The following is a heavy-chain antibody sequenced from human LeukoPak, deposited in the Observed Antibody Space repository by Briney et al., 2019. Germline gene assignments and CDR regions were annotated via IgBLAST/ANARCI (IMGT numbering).Heavy chain of an antibody. D-gene: IGHD6-13*01. CDR1: GFTFSSYA. CDR2: ISGSGGST. CDR3: AKKGAAGTLWLKLDYYFDY. V-gene: IGHV3-23*01. J-gene: IGHJ4*02. Sequence: PGGSLRLSCAASGFTFSSYAMSWVRQAPGKGLEWVSAISGSGGSTYYADSVKGRFTISRDNSKNTLYLQMNSLRAEDTAVYYCAKKGAAGTLWLKLDYYFDYWGQGTLVTVSS.